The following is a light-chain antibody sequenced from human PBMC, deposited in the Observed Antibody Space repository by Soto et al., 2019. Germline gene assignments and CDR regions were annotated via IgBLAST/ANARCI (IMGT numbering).Light chain of an antibody. CDR2: DAS. V-gene: IGKV1-27*01. J-gene: IGKJ1*01. Sequence: DMQMTQSPSSLSASVGDRVTITCRASQGISNSLAWYQQKPGKVPKVLIYDASTLHSGVPSRFSGSGSGTDFTLTINNFKPEDAATYYCQMYFTAPETFGQGTRVEVK. CDR3: QMYFTAPET. CDR1: QGISNS.